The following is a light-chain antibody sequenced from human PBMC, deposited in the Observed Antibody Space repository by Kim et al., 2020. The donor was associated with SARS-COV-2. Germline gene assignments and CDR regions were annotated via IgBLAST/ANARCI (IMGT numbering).Light chain of an antibody. V-gene: IGKV1-39*01. CDR3: QQSYNTPRT. J-gene: IGKJ1*01. CDR2: AAS. CDR1: QNINNF. Sequence: VSVGDRVTVTCRASQNINNFLNWYQQKPGKAPEVLIYAASNLQTGVPSRFSGSGSGTDFTLTINSLQPEDFATYYCQQSYNTPRTFGQGTKVDIK.